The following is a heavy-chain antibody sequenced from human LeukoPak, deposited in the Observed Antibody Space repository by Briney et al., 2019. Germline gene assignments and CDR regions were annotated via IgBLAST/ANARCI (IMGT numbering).Heavy chain of an antibody. CDR1: GFTFSSYA. CDR3: ATRDDYGGYEAY. D-gene: IGHD4-17*01. V-gene: IGHV3-23*03. J-gene: IGHJ4*02. CDR2: IYNGGRT. Sequence: PGGSLRLSCAASGFTFSSYAMSWVRQAPGKGLEWVSVIYNGGRTYYADSVKGRFTISRDSSKNTLYLQMTSLRGEDTAVYYCATRDDYGGYEAYWGQGTLVTVSS.